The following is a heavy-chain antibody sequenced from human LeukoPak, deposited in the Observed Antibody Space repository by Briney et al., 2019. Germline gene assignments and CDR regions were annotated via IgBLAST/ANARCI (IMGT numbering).Heavy chain of an antibody. CDR3: AKGPPFDY. J-gene: IGHJ4*02. CDR1: GFTFSSYG. V-gene: IGHV3-30*18. CDR2: ISFDGSNK. Sequence: PGGSLRLSCAASGFTFSSYGMRWVRRARGRGLEWVAVISFDGSNKYYADSVKGRFTISRDNSKNTLYLQMNSLRAEDTAVYYCAKGPPFDYWGQGTLVTVSS.